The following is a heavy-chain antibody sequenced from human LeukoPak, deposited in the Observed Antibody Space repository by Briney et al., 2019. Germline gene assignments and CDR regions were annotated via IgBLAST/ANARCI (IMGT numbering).Heavy chain of an antibody. V-gene: IGHV4-61*02. Sequence: PSQTLSLTCTVSGGSISSGDYYWSWIRQPAGKGLEWIGRIYTSGSTHYNPSLKSRVTISVDTSKNQFSLKLSSVTAADTAVYYCAREFGYAVTSLDYWGQGTLVTVSS. CDR2: IYTSGST. J-gene: IGHJ4*02. CDR3: AREFGYAVTSLDY. D-gene: IGHD4-17*01. CDR1: GGSISSGDYY.